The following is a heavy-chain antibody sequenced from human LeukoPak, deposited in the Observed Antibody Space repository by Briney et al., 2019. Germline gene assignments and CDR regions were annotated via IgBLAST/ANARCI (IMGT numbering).Heavy chain of an antibody. Sequence: GGSLRLSCATSGFSFIDTWMSWVRQAPGKGLEWVGRIRSESDGGTTDYAAPVKGRVTISRDDSLNTLFPQMNSLKVEDTAMYYCTTDPANWGPGTLVIVSS. CDR2: IRSESDGGTT. CDR3: TTDPAN. V-gene: IGHV3-15*01. J-gene: IGHJ4*02. CDR1: GFSFIDTW.